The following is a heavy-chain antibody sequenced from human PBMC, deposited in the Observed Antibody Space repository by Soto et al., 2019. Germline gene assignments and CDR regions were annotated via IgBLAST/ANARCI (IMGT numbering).Heavy chain of an antibody. Sequence: PSETLSLTCTVSGGSISSYYWSWIRQPPVKGLEWIGYIYYSGSPSYNPSLKSRVTISVDTSKNQFSLKLSSVTAADTAMYYCARHPGYGLYYFDYWGQGTLVTVSS. CDR1: GGSISSYY. CDR2: IYYSGSP. D-gene: IGHD5-18*01. CDR3: ARHPGYGLYYFDY. V-gene: IGHV4-59*08. J-gene: IGHJ4*02.